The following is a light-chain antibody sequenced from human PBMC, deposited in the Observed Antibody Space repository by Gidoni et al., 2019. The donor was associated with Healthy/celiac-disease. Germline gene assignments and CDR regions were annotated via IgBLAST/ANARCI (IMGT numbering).Light chain of an antibody. CDR1: QSISSW. Sequence: DIQMTQSPSTLSASVGDRVTITCRASQSISSWLAWYQQKPGKAPKLLIYKASSLESGVPSRFSGSGSWTEFTLTISSLQPDDFATYYCQQYNSYPWTFGHXTKVGIK. CDR2: KAS. CDR3: QQYNSYPWT. V-gene: IGKV1-5*03. J-gene: IGKJ1*01.